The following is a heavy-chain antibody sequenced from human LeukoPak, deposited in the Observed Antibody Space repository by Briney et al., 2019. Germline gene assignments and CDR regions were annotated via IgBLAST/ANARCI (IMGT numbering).Heavy chain of an antibody. V-gene: IGHV3-23*01. CDR3: AKPAKTDYTDY. D-gene: IGHD1-14*01. Sequence: PGGSLRLSCAASGFTFSNYAMNWVRQAPGKGLEWFSAISGSSGNTYYAGSVKGRFTISRDNSKNTLYLQMNSLRAEDTALYYCAKPAKTDYTDYWGQGTLVTVSS. CDR1: GFTFSNYA. CDR2: ISGSSGNT. J-gene: IGHJ4*02.